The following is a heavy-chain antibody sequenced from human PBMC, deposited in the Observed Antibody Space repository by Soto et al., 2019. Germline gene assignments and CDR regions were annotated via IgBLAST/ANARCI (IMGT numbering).Heavy chain of an antibody. Sequence: VASVKVSCKASGYTFTSYYMHWVRQAPGQGLEWMGIINPSGGSTSYAQKFQGRVTMTRDTSTSTVYMELSSLRSEDTAVYYCASGRLGIAAAGDDAFDIWGQGTMVTVSS. CDR2: INPSGGST. CDR3: ASGRLGIAAAGDDAFDI. D-gene: IGHD6-13*01. CDR1: GYTFTSYY. V-gene: IGHV1-46*01. J-gene: IGHJ3*02.